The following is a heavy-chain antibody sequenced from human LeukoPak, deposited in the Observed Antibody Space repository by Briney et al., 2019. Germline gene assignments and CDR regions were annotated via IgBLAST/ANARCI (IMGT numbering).Heavy chain of an antibody. CDR3: ARGGEWFGELLQIPDAFDI. Sequence: ASVKVSCKASGYTFTSYDINWVRQATGQGLEWMGWMNPNSGNTGYAQKFQGRVTMTRNTSISTAYMELSSLRSEDTAVYYCARGGEWFGELLQIPDAFDIWGQGTMVTVSS. CDR1: GYTFTSYD. D-gene: IGHD3-10*01. V-gene: IGHV1-8*01. CDR2: MNPNSGNT. J-gene: IGHJ3*02.